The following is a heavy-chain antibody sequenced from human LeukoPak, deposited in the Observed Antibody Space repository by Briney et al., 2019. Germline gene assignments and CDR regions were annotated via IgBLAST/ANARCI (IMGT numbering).Heavy chain of an antibody. D-gene: IGHD3-10*01. CDR3: ARGRITMVRGVILARRYYYYMDV. J-gene: IGHJ6*03. CDR1: GGSFSGYY. V-gene: IGHV4-34*01. Sequence: TSETLSLTCAVYGGSFSGYYWSWIRQPPGKGLEWIGEINHSGSTNYNPSLKSRVTISVDTSKNQFSLKLSSVTAADTAVYYCARGRITMVRGVILARRYYYYMDVWGKGTTVTVSS. CDR2: INHSGST.